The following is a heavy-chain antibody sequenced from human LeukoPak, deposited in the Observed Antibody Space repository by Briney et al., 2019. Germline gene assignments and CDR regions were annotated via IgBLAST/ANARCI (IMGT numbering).Heavy chain of an antibody. CDR1: GGSISSYY. V-gene: IGHV4-59*08. D-gene: IGHD3-22*01. CDR3: ARHYDSSGYWYYFDY. J-gene: IGHJ4*02. Sequence: SETLSLTCTVSGGSISSYYWSWIRQPPGKGLDWIGYVYYSGSSNYNPSLKSRVTISVDTSKNQFSLKLSSVTAADTAVYYCARHYDSSGYWYYFDYWGQGALVTVSS. CDR2: VYYSGSS.